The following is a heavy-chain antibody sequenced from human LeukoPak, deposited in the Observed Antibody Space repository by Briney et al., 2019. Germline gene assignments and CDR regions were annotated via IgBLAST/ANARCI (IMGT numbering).Heavy chain of an antibody. V-gene: IGHV1-18*01. Sequence: ASVKVSCKASGYTSTKYGVSWVRQAPGQGLGWMGWISAYNDKTNYAQRLQDRFTLTTDTSTSTAYMELRSLRSDDTAVYYCARDQGRFGAAAAGRDNDYWGQGTLVTVSS. CDR2: ISAYNDKT. CDR1: GYTSTKYG. CDR3: ARDQGRFGAAAAGRDNDY. D-gene: IGHD6-13*01. J-gene: IGHJ4*02.